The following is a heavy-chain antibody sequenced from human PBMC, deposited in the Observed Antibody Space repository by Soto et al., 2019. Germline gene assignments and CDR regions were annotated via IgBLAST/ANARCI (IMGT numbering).Heavy chain of an antibody. CDR1: GFTFSSYA. CDR2: ISYDGSNK. CDR3: ARGPYYYGSGSYYNDHIDY. J-gene: IGHJ4*02. D-gene: IGHD3-10*01. V-gene: IGHV3-30-3*01. Sequence: PGGSLRLSCAASGFTFSSYAMHWVRQAPGKGLEWVAVISYDGSNKYYADSVKGRFTISRDNSKNTLYLQMNSLRAEDTAVYYCARGPYYYGSGSYYNDHIDYWGQGTLVTVSS.